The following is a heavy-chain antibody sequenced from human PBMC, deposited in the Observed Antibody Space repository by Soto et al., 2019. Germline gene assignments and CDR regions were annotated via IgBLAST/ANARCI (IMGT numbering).Heavy chain of an antibody. CDR3: ARGGLQHSLDV. CDR1: GFTFSNYW. V-gene: IGHV3-74*03. J-gene: IGHJ6*04. D-gene: IGHD6-13*01. Sequence: EVQLVESGGGLVQPGGSLRLSCSASGFTFSNYWMYWVRQAPGKGLVWVSRVNNDGTDTTHADSVKVRFTISRDNAENTLYLQMISLRAEDMAVYYCARGGLQHSLDVRGKGSTVTVSS. CDR2: VNNDGTDT.